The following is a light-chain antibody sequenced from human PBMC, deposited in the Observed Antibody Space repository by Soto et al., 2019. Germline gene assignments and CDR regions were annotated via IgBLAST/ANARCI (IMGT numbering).Light chain of an antibody. CDR1: QSVSNY. J-gene: IGKJ5*01. CDR3: QQRSNRIT. Sequence: EIVLTQSPATLSLSPGERATLSCRASQSVSNYLAWYQQKPGQAPRLLIYNASNRATGIPARFSGSGSGTDFTLTISSLEPEYFAVYYCQQRSNRITFGQGTRLEIK. V-gene: IGKV3-11*01. CDR2: NAS.